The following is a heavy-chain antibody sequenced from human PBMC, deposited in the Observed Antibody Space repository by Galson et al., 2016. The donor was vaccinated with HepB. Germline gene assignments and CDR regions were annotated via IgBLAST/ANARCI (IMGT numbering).Heavy chain of an antibody. CDR3: VREPRAKADYYDF. CDR2: IRPDGGLS. J-gene: IGHJ4*02. V-gene: IGHV3-7*03. Sequence: SLRLSCATSGFTFSNYWMTWVRQAPGQGLEWVANIRPDGGLSYHVESVQGRFTISRDNTRSSLYLHMNSLRGEDTAVYYCVREPRAKADYYDFWGQGTLVTVSS. CDR1: GFTFSNYW. D-gene: IGHD6-13*01.